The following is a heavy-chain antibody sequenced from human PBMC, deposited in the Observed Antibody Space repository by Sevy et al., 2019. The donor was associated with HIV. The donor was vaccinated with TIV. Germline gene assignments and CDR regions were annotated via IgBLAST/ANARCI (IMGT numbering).Heavy chain of an antibody. D-gene: IGHD2-15*01. CDR1: GYTFTGYY. CDR3: ARVGTQGYCSGGSCYYFDY. V-gene: IGHV1-2*02. CDR2: INPNSGGT. J-gene: IGHJ4*02. Sequence: ASVKVSCKASGYTFTGYYMHWVRQAPGQGLEWMGWINPNSGGTNYAQKFQGRVTMTRDTSIGTAYMELSRLRSDDTAVYYCARVGTQGYCSGGSCYYFDYWGQGTLVTVSS.